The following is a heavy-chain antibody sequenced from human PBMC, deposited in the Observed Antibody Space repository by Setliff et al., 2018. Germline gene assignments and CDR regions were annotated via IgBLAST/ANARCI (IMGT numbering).Heavy chain of an antibody. CDR1: GYIFTSYG. Sequence: ASVQVSCKTSGYIFTSYGISWVRLAPGQGLEWMGWISAYNGNTNYAQKLQGRVTMTTDTSTTTAYMELRSLRSDDTAVYYRARDVSADSGSYFSLPLPGFLDYWGQGTLVTVSS. V-gene: IGHV1-18*01. D-gene: IGHD1-26*01. CDR2: ISAYNGNT. CDR3: ARDVSADSGSYFSLPLPGFLDY. J-gene: IGHJ4*02.